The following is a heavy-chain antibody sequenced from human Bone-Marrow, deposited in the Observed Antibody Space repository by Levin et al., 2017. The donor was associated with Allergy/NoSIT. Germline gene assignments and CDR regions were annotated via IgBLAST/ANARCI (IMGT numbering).Heavy chain of an antibody. CDR2: ISYSGDT. CDR1: GGSISSGYYY. D-gene: IGHD1-20*01. Sequence: SETLSLTCTVSGGSISSGYYYWTWIRQHPGRGLEWIGYISYSGDTYYNPSLESRLTISRDASKNQFSLKLTSVTAADTAVYYCARDRRRKNNWNDSFDYWGQGTLITVSS. V-gene: IGHV4-31*03. J-gene: IGHJ4*02. CDR3: ARDRRRKNNWNDSFDY.